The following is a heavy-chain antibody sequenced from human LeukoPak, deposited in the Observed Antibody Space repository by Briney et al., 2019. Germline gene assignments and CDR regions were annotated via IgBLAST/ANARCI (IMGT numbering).Heavy chain of an antibody. D-gene: IGHD3-22*01. J-gene: IGHJ1*01. CDR3: ARESTYYYDSSGYYPQHAEYFQH. Sequence: GASVKVSCKASGYTFTSYGISWVRQAPGQGLEWMGWISAYNGNTNYAQKFQGRVTITTDESTSTAYMELSSLRSEDTAVYYCARESTYYYDSSGYYPQHAEYFQHWGQGTLVTVSS. CDR1: GYTFTSYG. V-gene: IGHV1-18*01. CDR2: ISAYNGNT.